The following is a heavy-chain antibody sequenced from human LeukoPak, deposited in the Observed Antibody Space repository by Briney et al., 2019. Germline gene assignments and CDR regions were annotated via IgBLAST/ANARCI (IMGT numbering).Heavy chain of an antibody. CDR2: ISYDGSNK. V-gene: IGHV3-30-3*01. J-gene: IGHJ2*01. Sequence: SLRLSCAASGFTFSSYPMHWVRQAPGKGLEWVALISYDGSNKYYADSVKGRFTISRDNSKNTLYLQMNSLRAEDTAVYYCVRDRHFDLWGRGTLVTVSS. CDR1: GFTFSSYP. CDR3: VRDRHFDL.